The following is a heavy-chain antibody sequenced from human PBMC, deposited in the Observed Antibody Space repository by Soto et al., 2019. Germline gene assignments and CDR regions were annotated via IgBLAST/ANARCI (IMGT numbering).Heavy chain of an antibody. Sequence: GGSLRLSCAASGFTFSSYGMHWVRQAPGKGLEWVAVISYDGSNKYYADSVKGRFTISRDNSKNTLYLQMNSLRAEDTAVYYCAKASSTVTNLDYWGQGT. V-gene: IGHV3-30*18. D-gene: IGHD4-17*01. CDR1: GFTFSSYG. CDR2: ISYDGSNK. CDR3: AKASSTVTNLDY. J-gene: IGHJ4*02.